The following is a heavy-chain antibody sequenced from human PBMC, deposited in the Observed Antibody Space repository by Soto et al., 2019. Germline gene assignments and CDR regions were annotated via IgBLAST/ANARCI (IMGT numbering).Heavy chain of an antibody. D-gene: IGHD6-19*01. CDR3: ARFHPGIAVASSRDAFDI. CDR1: GGTFSSYA. J-gene: IGHJ3*02. Sequence: SVKDSCKASGGTFSSYAISWVRQAPGQGLEWMGGIIPIFGTANYAQKFQGRVTITADESTSTAYMELSSLRSEDTAVYYCARFHPGIAVASSRDAFDIWGQGTTVPASS. V-gene: IGHV1-69*13. CDR2: IIPIFGTA.